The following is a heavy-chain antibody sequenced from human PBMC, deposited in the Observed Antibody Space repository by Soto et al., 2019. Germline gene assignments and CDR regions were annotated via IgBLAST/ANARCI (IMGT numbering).Heavy chain of an antibody. CDR2: ISYEGSNT. CDR3: ARVTPGNNLYYISGLDG. Sequence: QVHLVASGGGVVQPGRSLRLSCVASGFTFDTYGIHWVRQAPGKGLQWVALISYEGSNTYYADSVRGRFTISRDNSKTTLYLQINALRPEDTGVYYCARVTPGNNLYYISGLDGWGQGTSVTVAS. J-gene: IGHJ6*02. V-gene: IGHV3-30-3*01. CDR1: GFTFDTYG. D-gene: IGHD3-22*01.